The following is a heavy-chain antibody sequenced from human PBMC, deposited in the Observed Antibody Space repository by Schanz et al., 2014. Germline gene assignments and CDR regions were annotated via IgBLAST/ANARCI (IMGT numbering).Heavy chain of an antibody. V-gene: IGHV3-11*05. J-gene: IGHJ4*02. CDR2: ISSSSSYI. CDR1: GFTFSDYY. CDR3: AKDPSHGDYDYYFDY. D-gene: IGHD3-22*01. Sequence: VQLLESGGGLVQPGGSLRLSCAASGFTFSDYYMSWIRQAPGKGLEWVSSISSSSSYIYYADSVKGRFTISRDNAKNSLYLQMNSLRAEDTAVYYCAKDPSHGDYDYYFDYWGQGTLVTVSS.